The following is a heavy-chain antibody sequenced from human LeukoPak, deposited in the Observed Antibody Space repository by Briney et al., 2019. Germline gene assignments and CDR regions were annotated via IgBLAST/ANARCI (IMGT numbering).Heavy chain of an antibody. CDR1: GGSISSYY. V-gene: IGHV4-59*01. CDR3: AREPHTAMTGSWFDP. J-gene: IGHJ5*02. D-gene: IGHD5-18*01. CDR2: IYYSGST. Sequence: SETLSLTCTVSGGSISSYYWSWIRQPPGKGLEWIGYIYYSGSTNYSPSLKSRVTISVDTSKNQFSLKLSSVTAADTAVYYCAREPHTAMTGSWFDPWGQGTLVTVSS.